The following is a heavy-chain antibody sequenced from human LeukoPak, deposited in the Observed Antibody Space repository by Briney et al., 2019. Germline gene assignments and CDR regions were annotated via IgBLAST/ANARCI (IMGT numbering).Heavy chain of an antibody. V-gene: IGHV3-21*01. D-gene: IGHD3-9*01. J-gene: IGHJ4*02. Sequence: GGSLRLSCAASGFTFSSYSMNWVRQAPGKGLEWVSSISSSSSYIYYADSVKGRFTISRDNAKNSLYLQMNSLRAEDTAVYYCARDHQYYDILTAGGPHWGQGTLVTVSS. CDR1: GFTFSSYS. CDR2: ISSSSSYI. CDR3: ARDHQYYDILTAGGPH.